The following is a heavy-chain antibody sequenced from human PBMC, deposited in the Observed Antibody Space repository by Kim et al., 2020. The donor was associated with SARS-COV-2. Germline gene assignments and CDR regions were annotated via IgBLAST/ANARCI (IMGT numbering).Heavy chain of an antibody. J-gene: IGHJ6*02. V-gene: IGHV3-9*01. CDR2: ISWNSGNI. Sequence: GGSLRLSCAASGFNFDDYVMHWVRQAPGKGLEWVSGISWNSGNIGYVDSVKGRFTISRDNAKNSLYLQMNSLRAEDTALYYCAKGAGTYYYYYGMDVWG. CDR3: AKGAGTYYYYYGMDV. CDR1: GFNFDDYV. D-gene: IGHD6-13*01.